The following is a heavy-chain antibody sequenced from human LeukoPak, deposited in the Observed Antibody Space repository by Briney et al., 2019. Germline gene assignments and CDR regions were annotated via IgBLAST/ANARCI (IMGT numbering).Heavy chain of an antibody. V-gene: IGHV4-30-4*08. CDR2: IYYSGST. CDR3: ARGVLLYGSWRHFDY. D-gene: IGHD3-10*01. Sequence: SETLSLTCTVSGGSISSGDYYWSWIRQPPGKGLEWIGYIYYSGSTYYNPSLKSRVTISVDTSKNQFSLKLSSVTAADTAVYYCARGVLLYGSWRHFDYWGQETLVTVSS. CDR1: GGSISSGDYY. J-gene: IGHJ4*02.